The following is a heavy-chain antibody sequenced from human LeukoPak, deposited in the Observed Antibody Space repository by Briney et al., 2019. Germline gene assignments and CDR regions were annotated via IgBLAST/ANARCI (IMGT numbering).Heavy chain of an antibody. V-gene: IGHV1-46*01. Sequence: ASVKISCKASGYTFTSCYMHWVRQAPGQGLEWMGIINPSGGSTSHAQKFQGRVTMTRDTSTRTVYMEMSSLRSEDTAVYYCARAGRSYYFDYWGQGTLVTVSS. CDR1: GYTFTSCY. J-gene: IGHJ4*02. CDR3: ARAGRSYYFDY. CDR2: INPSGGST. D-gene: IGHD1-1*01.